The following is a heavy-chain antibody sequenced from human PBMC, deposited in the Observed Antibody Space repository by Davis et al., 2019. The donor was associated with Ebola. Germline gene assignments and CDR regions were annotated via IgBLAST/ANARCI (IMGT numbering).Heavy chain of an antibody. V-gene: IGHV3-74*01. D-gene: IGHD5-12*01. CDR1: GFTFSSYW. Sequence: GESLKISCAASGFTFSSYWMHWVRQAPGKGLVWVSRINSDGSSTSYADSVKGRFTISRDNAKNTLYLQMNSLRAEDTAVYYCARTMGIVATIYYYGMDVWDQGTTVTVSS. CDR3: ARTMGIVATIYYYGMDV. J-gene: IGHJ6*02. CDR2: INSDGSST.